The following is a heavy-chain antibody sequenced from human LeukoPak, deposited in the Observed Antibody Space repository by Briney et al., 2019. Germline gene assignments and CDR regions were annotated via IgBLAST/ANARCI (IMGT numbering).Heavy chain of an antibody. Sequence: GRSLRLSCAASGFTFDDYAMHWVRQAPGKGLEWVSGISWNSGSIGYADSVKGRFTISRDNAKNSLYLQMNSLRAEDTALYYCAKDWTTVITPSSGYWGQGTLVTVSS. CDR1: GFTFDDYA. CDR3: AKDWTTVITPSSGY. V-gene: IGHV3-9*01. D-gene: IGHD4-17*01. J-gene: IGHJ4*02. CDR2: ISWNSGSI.